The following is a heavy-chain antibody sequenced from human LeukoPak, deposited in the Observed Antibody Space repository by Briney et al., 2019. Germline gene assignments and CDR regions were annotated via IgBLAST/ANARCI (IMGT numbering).Heavy chain of an antibody. CDR3: AKDVGKWESLHFFDY. V-gene: IGHV3-30*04. CDR1: GFTFSSYA. CDR2: LLYDGSNK. Sequence: GGSLRLSCAASGFTFSSYAMHWVRQAPGKGLEWVAVLLYDGSNKYYADSVKGRFTSSKDDSRNTLYLQMNSRRGDDTDVYYCAKDVGKWESLHFFDYWGQGTLVTVSS. D-gene: IGHD1-26*01. J-gene: IGHJ4*02.